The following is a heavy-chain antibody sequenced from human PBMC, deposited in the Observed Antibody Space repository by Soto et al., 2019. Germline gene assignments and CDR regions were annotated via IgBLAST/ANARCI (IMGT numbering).Heavy chain of an antibody. J-gene: IGHJ6*03. Sequence: GGSLRLSCAASGFTFSSYWMSWVRQAPGKGLEWVANIKQDGSEKYYVDSVKGRFTNSRDNAKNPLYLQMNSLKAEDTAVLYWARRGLSAFMVRGARTKNYYYYYMDVWGKGTTVTVSS. D-gene: IGHD3-10*01. CDR3: ARRGLSAFMVRGARTKNYYYYYMDV. CDR2: IKQDGSEK. CDR1: GFTFSSYW. V-gene: IGHV3-7*01.